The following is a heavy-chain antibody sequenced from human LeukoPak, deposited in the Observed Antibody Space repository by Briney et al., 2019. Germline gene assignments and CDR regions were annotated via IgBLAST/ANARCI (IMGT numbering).Heavy chain of an antibody. Sequence: GESLQISCQGSGYSFTSYWIGWVRQLPGKGLEWMGIIYPGDSDTRYSPSFQGQVTISADKSISTAYLQWSSLKASDTAMYYCVVGYCSGGSCYTPTQFDYWGQGTLVTVSS. CDR2: IYPGDSDT. J-gene: IGHJ4*02. CDR3: VVGYCSGGSCYTPTQFDY. CDR1: GYSFTSYW. D-gene: IGHD2-15*01. V-gene: IGHV5-51*01.